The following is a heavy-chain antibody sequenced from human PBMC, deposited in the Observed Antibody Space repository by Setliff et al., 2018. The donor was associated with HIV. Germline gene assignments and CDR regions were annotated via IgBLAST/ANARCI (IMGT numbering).Heavy chain of an antibody. V-gene: IGHV3-23*03. J-gene: IGHJ4*02. CDR3: ATRGIYSSSSLLFDY. CDR1: GFTFGRYA. CDR2: IYSGDNST. D-gene: IGHD6-6*01. Sequence: LRLSCAASGFTFGRYAMSWVRQAPGKGLEWVSGIYSGDNSTYYADSVKGRFTISRDNSKNTLYLQMNSLRADDTAVYFCATRGIYSSSSLLFDYWGRGTLVTVSS.